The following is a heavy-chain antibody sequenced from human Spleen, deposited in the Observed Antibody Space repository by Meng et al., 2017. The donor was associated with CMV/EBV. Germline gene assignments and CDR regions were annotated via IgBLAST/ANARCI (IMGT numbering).Heavy chain of an antibody. CDR2: IYYSGST. Sequence: CTVSGGSISSGGYCWGWIRQHPGKGLEWIGYIYYSGSTYYNPSLKSRVTISVDTSKNQFSLKLSSVTAADTAVYYCARTTWELNFDYWGQGTLVTVSS. CDR1: GGSISSGGYC. V-gene: IGHV4-31*03. D-gene: IGHD1-26*01. CDR3: ARTTWELNFDY. J-gene: IGHJ4*02.